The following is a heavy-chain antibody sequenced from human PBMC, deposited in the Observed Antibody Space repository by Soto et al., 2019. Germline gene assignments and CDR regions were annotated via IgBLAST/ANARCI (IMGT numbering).Heavy chain of an antibody. J-gene: IGHJ4*02. CDR1: GGSISSGGYY. CDR2: IYYSGTT. Sequence: QVQLQESGPGLVKPSQTLSLTCTVSGGSISSGGYYWSWIRQHPGKGLEWIGYIYYSGTTYYTPSLKSRVTISVDTSKNQFSLKLSSVTAADTAVYYCARKGDGTLHDYWGQGTLVTVSS. CDR3: ARKGDGTLHDY. V-gene: IGHV4-31*03.